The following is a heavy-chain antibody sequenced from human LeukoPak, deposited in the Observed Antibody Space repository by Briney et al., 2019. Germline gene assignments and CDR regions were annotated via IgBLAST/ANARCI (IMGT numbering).Heavy chain of an antibody. D-gene: IGHD3-3*01. CDR1: GGSISGSNW. J-gene: IGHJ4*02. V-gene: IGHV4-28*01. CDR3: ARGRTIFGVGFDY. CDR2: IYYSGST. Sequence: SETLSLTCAVSGGSISGSNWWGWIRQPPGKGLEWIGYIYYSGSTNYNPSLKSRVTISVDTSKNQFSLKLSSVTAADTAVCYCARGRTIFGVGFDYWGQGTLVTVSS.